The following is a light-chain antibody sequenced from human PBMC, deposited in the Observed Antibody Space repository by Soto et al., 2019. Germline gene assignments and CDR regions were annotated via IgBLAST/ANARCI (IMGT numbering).Light chain of an antibody. J-gene: IGKJ4*01. CDR3: QESYTGPAVS. CDR2: LGS. CDR1: QSLLHSNGYNY. Sequence: DIVMTQSPLSLPVTPGEPASISCRSSQSLLHSNGYNYLDWYLQKPGQSPQLLIYLGSNRASGVPDRFSGSGSGTEFTLTISSLQPEDFATYFCQESYTGPAVSFGGGTKVDIK. V-gene: IGKV2-28*01.